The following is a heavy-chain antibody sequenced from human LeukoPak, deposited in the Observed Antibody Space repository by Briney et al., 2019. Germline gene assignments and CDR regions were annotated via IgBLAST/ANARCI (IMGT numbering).Heavy chain of an antibody. CDR2: IYYSGST. CDR3: ASRSGYDSNNWFDP. D-gene: IGHD5-12*01. V-gene: IGHV4-39*07. CDR1: GGSISSSSYY. J-gene: IGHJ5*02. Sequence: SETLSLTCTVSGGSISSSSYYWGWIRQPPGKGLEWIGSIYYSGSTYYNPSLKSRVTISIDTSKNQFSLKLSSVTAADTAVYYCASRSGYDSNNWFDPWGQGTLVTVSS.